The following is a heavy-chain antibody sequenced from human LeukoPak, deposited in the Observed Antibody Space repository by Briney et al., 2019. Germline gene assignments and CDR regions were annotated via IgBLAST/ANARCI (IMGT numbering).Heavy chain of an antibody. CDR1: GFTFSSYA. CDR2: ISGSGGST. CDR3: ARRGRYGDYWGAFDI. V-gene: IGHV3-23*01. J-gene: IGHJ3*02. Sequence: PGGSLRLSCAASGFTFSSYAMSWVRQAPGKGLEWVSAISGSGGSTYYADSVKGRFTISRDNARNSLYLQMNSLRDEDTAVYYCARRGRYGDYWGAFDIWGQGTMVTVSS. D-gene: IGHD4-17*01.